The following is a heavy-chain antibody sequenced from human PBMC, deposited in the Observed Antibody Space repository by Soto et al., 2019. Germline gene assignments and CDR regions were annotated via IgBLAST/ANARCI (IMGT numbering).Heavy chain of an antibody. V-gene: IGHV1-69*01. D-gene: IGHD6-19*01. CDR1: GGTFSSYA. Sequence: QVQLVQSGAEVKKPGSSVKVSCKASGGTFSSYAISWVRQAPGQGLEWMGGIIPIFGTANYAQKFQGRVTITADESTSTAYMDLSSLRSEDTAVYYCAGDSQIGASSGWLRLDYWGQGTLVTVSS. J-gene: IGHJ4*02. CDR2: IIPIFGTA. CDR3: AGDSQIGASSGWLRLDY.